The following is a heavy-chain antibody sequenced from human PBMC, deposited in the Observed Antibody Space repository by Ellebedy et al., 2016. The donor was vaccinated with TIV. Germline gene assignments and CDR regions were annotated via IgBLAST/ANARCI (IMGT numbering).Heavy chain of an antibody. CDR3: STDRRGSYYVPFDI. V-gene: IGHV3-15*01. Sequence: GESLKISXAASGFTFSNAWMSWVRQAPGKGLEWVGLIKSKIDGGTAVYVAPVKGRFIISRDDSKNTLSLQMNSLKTEDTAFYYCSTDRRGSYYVPFDIWGQGTIVTVSS. J-gene: IGHJ3*02. CDR1: GFTFSNAW. D-gene: IGHD1-26*01. CDR2: IKSKIDGGTA.